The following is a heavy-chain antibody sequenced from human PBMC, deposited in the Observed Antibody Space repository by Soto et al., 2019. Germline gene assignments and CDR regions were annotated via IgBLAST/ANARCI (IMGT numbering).Heavy chain of an antibody. CDR2: ISGSGGST. J-gene: IGHJ4*02. CDR1: GFTFSSYA. D-gene: IGHD3-22*01. V-gene: IGHV3-23*01. Sequence: GGSLRLSCAASGFTFSSYAMSWVRQAPGKGLEWVSAISGSGGSTYYADSVKGRFTISRDNSKNTLYLQMNSLRAEDTAVYYCAKDVGGPVIYDSSGYYYFDYWGQGTLVTVSS. CDR3: AKDVGGPVIYDSSGYYYFDY.